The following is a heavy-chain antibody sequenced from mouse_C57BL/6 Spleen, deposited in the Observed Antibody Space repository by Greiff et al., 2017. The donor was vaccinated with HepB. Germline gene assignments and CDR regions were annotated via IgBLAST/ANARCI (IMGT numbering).Heavy chain of an antibody. Sequence: VKLQQPGAELVRPGSSVKLSCKASGYTFTSYWMHWVKQRPIQGLEWIGNIDPSDSETHYNQKFKDKATLTVDKSSSTAYMQLSSLTSEDSAVYYCARSGTTVVATDYWGQGTTLTVSS. J-gene: IGHJ2*01. CDR3: ARSGTTVVATDY. CDR1: GYTFTSYW. V-gene: IGHV1-52*01. D-gene: IGHD1-1*01. CDR2: IDPSDSET.